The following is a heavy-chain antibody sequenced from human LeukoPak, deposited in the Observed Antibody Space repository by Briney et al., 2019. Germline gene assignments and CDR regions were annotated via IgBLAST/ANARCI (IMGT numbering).Heavy chain of an antibody. J-gene: IGHJ6*02. CDR1: GFTFSSYE. CDR3: ATHDFWRGSSTDV. Sequence: QAGGSLRLSCATSGFTFSSYEMNWVRQAPGKGLEWVSYISSSGTTIYYADSVKGRFTISRDNAKNSLYLQMNSLRAEDTAVYYCATHDFWRGSSTDVWGQGTTVTVSS. CDR2: ISSSGTTI. V-gene: IGHV3-48*03. D-gene: IGHD3-3*01.